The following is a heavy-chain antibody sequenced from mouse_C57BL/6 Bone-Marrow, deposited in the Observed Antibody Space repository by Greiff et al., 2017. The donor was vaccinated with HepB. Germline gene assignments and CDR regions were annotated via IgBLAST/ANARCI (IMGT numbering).Heavy chain of an antibody. CDR1: GYSITSGYY. J-gene: IGHJ3*01. Sequence: EVKLMESGPGLVKPSQSLSLTCSVTGYSITSGYYWNWIRQFPGNKLEWMGYISYDGSNNYNPSLKNRISITRDTSKNQFFLKLNSVTTEDTATYYCASSYDYFAYWGQGTLVTVSA. V-gene: IGHV3-6*01. CDR3: ASSYDYFAY. D-gene: IGHD2-4*01. CDR2: ISYDGSN.